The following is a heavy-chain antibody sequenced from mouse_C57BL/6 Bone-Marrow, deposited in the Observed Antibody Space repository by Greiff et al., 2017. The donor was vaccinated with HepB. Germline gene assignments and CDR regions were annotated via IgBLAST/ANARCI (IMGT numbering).Heavy chain of an antibody. CDR2: INPNYGTT. D-gene: IGHD1-1*01. Sequence: EVQLQQSGPELVKPGASVKISCKASGYSFTDYNMNWVKQSNGKSLEWIGVINPNYGTTSYNQKFKGKATLTVDQSSSTADMQLNSLTSEDSAVYYCARLGITTVVATDYAMDYWGQGTSVTVSS. CDR3: ARLGITTVVATDYAMDY. V-gene: IGHV1-39*01. CDR1: GYSFTDYN. J-gene: IGHJ4*01.